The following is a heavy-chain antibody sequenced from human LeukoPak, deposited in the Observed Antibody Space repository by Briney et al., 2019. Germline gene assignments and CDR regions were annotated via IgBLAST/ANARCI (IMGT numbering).Heavy chain of an antibody. CDR3: ARDGGDTAMSLDY. D-gene: IGHD5-18*01. CDR2: ISSSSSYI. Sequence: GGSLRLSCAASGFTFSSYSMNWVRQAPGKGLEWVSSISSSSSYIYYADSVKGRFTISRDNAKNSLYLQMNSLRAEDTAVYYCARDGGDTAMSLDYWGQGTLVTVSS. V-gene: IGHV3-21*01. J-gene: IGHJ4*02. CDR1: GFTFSSYS.